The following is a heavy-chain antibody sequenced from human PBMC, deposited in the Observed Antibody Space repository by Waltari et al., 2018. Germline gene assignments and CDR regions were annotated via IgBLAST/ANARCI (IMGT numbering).Heavy chain of an antibody. J-gene: IGHJ6*03. CDR1: GGSLSRGGYY. CDR2: IYYSGST. CDR3: ARNLHRNYMDV. V-gene: IGHV4-31*03. Sequence: QVQLQESGPGLVKPSQTLSLTCTVSGGSLSRGGYYWSWIRQHPGKGLEWIGYIYYSGSTYYNPSLKSRVTISVDTSKNQFSLKLSSVTAADTAVYYCARNLHRNYMDVWGKGTTVTVSS.